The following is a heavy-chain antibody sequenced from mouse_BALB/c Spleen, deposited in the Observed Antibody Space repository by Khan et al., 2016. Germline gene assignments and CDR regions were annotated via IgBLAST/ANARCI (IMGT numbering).Heavy chain of an antibody. D-gene: IGHD3-3*01. J-gene: IGHJ4*01. CDR2: INPYNGDT. V-gene: IGHV1-20*02. CDR3: ERGTLYAMDY. Sequence: VQLKQSGPELVKPGASVKISCKASGYSFTGYFMNWVKQSHGKSLEWIGRINPYNGDTFYKQKFKGKATFTVDKSSSTAHMELLSLAAEDSEVYYCERGTLYAMDYWGQGTSVTVSS. CDR1: GYSFTGYF.